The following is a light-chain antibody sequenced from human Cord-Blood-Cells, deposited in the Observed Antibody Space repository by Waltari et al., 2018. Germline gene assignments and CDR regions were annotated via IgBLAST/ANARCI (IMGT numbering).Light chain of an antibody. V-gene: IGKV3D-7*01. CDR1: QSVSSSY. CDR3: QQDYNLPTLT. J-gene: IGKJ4*01. Sequence: EIVMTQSPATLSLSPGERATLSCRASQSVSSSYLSWYQQKPGQAPRLLIYGASTRATDIPARFSGSGSGTDFTLTISSLQPEEIAVYYCQQDYNLPTLTFGGGTKVEIK. CDR2: GAS.